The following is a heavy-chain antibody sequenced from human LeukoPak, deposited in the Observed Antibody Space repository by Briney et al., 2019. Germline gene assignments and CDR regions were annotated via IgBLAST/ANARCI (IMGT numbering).Heavy chain of an antibody. CDR2: IRYDGSNK. CDR3: AKASSSFDYGDYCPDY. V-gene: IGHV3-30*02. Sequence: PGGSLRLSCAASGFTFSSYGMHWVRQAPGKGLEWVAFIRYDGSNKYYADSVKGRFTISRDNSKNTLYLQMNSLRAEDTAVYYCAKASSSFDYGDYCPDYWGQGTLVTVSS. D-gene: IGHD4-17*01. J-gene: IGHJ4*02. CDR1: GFTFSSYG.